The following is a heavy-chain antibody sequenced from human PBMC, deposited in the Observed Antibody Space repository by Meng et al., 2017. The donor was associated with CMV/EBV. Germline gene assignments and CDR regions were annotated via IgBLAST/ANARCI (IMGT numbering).Heavy chain of an antibody. J-gene: IGHJ4*02. CDR1: GFTFSSYW. CDR3: ARYCTNTGCYIYDY. D-gene: IGHD2-2*02. CDR2: INQGGSEK. V-gene: IGHV3-7*01. Sequence: SCAASGFTFSSYWMSWVRQAPGKGLEWVANINQGGSEKYYVDSVKGRFTMSRDNAKNSLYLQMSSLTAEDTAVYYCARYCTNTGCYIYDYWGQGTLVTVSS.